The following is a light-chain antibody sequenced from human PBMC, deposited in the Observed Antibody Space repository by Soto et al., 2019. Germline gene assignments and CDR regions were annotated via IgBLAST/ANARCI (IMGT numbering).Light chain of an antibody. CDR1: SSDVGAYNY. CDR3: SSYAGSDVFV. J-gene: IGLJ1*01. V-gene: IGLV2-8*01. Sequence: QSALTQPPSASGSPVQSVAISCTGTSSDVGAYNYVAWYQQHPGKVPKLMIYEVSKRPSGVPDRFSGSKSGNTASLTVSGLQADDEADYYCSSYAGSDVFVFGTGTKVTVL. CDR2: EVS.